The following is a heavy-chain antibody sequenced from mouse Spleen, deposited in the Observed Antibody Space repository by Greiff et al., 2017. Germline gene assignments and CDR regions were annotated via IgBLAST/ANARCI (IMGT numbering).Heavy chain of an antibody. V-gene: IGHV1-9*01. CDR2: ILPGSGST. CDR3: ARGITTVGY. D-gene: IGHD1-1*01. J-gene: IGHJ2*01. CDR1: GYAFSSSW. Sequence: QVQLQQSGPELVKPGASVKISCKASGYAFSSSWMNWVKQRPGHGLEWIGEILPGSGSTNYNEKFKGKATFTADTSSNTAYMQLSSLTTEDSAIYYCARGITTVGYWGQGTTLTVSS.